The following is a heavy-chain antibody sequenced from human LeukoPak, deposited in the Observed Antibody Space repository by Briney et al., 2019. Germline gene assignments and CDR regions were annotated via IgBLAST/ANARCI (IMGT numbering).Heavy chain of an antibody. CDR2: IYHSGST. D-gene: IGHD5-12*01. CDR3: ARLTERRVPYSGYERYWFDP. Sequence: KPSETLSLTCAVSGYSISSGYYWGWIRQPPGEGLEWIGSIYHSGSTYYNPSLKSRVTISVDTSKNQFSLRLSSVTAADTAVYYCARLTERRVPYSGYERYWFDPWGQGTLVTASS. V-gene: IGHV4-38-2*01. J-gene: IGHJ5*02. CDR1: GYSISSGYY.